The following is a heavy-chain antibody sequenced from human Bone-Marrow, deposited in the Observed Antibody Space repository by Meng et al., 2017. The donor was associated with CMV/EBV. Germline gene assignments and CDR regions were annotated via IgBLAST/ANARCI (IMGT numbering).Heavy chain of an antibody. V-gene: IGHV3-30*04. CDR3: ATQHPLGYCSSTSCYPYPRDYYGMDV. CDR1: GFTFSSYA. CDR2: ISYDGSNK. D-gene: IGHD2-2*01. J-gene: IGHJ6*02. Sequence: LKISCAASGFTFSSYAMNWVRQAPGTGLEWVAVISYDGSNKYYADSGKGRFTISRDNSKNTLYLQMNSLSAEDTAVYYCATQHPLGYCSSTSCYPYPRDYYGMDVWGQGTTVTVSS.